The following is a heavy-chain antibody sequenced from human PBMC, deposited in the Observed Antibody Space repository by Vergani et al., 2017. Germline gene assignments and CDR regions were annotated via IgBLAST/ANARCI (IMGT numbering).Heavy chain of an antibody. J-gene: IGHJ2*01. V-gene: IGHV4-39*01. Sequence: QMQLQESGPGLVKASETLSLTCTVSGDSIISRSYYWGWIRQPPGKGLEWIGSIYNSGNGDSSSSLKSRVTISADTTKNQFSLRLTSVTAADTAVYYCASGKYYSDSTSHFRGRYFDVWGQGTLVTVPS. CDR2: IYNSGNG. CDR1: GDSIISRSYY. CDR3: ASGKYYSDSTSHFRGRYFDV. D-gene: IGHD3-16*01.